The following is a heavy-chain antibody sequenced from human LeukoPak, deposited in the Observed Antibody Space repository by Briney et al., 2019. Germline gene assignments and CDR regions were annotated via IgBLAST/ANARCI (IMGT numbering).Heavy chain of an antibody. Sequence: SETLSLTCAVYGGSLSGYYWSWIRQPPGEGLEWIGEINHGGSTSYNPSLKSRVTISVDTSKNQFSLKLTSVAAADTAVYYCARDGRYCSTTNCHAGEGWFDPWGQGTLVTVSS. CDR1: GGSLSGYY. D-gene: IGHD2-2*01. CDR3: ARDGRYCSTTNCHAGEGWFDP. V-gene: IGHV4-34*01. CDR2: INHGGST. J-gene: IGHJ5*02.